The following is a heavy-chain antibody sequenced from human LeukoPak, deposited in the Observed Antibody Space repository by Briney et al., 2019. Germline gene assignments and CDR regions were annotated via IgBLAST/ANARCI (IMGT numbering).Heavy chain of an antibody. CDR3: ARESPAARQADFDY. CDR1: GGSISSYY. CDR2: ISSSSSYI. J-gene: IGHJ4*02. D-gene: IGHD6-6*01. V-gene: IGHV3-21*01. Sequence: PSETLSLTCTVSGGSISSYYWSWIRQPPGKGLEWVSSISSSSSYIYYADSVKGRFTISRDNAKNSLYPQMNSLRAEDTAVYYCARESPAARQADFDYWGQGTLVTVSS.